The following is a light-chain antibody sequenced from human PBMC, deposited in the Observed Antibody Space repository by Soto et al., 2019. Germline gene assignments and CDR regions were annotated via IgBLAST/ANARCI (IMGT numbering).Light chain of an antibody. CDR1: QRINNW. CDR3: EQYNSYPWT. V-gene: IGKV1-5*03. J-gene: IGKJ1*01. CDR2: KAS. Sequence: DIQMTQSPSTLSASIGDSVTITCRASQRINNWLAWFQQKPGKAPKVLIYKASSLRSGVPSRFSGSGSGTEFTLTISSLQTDAFTTYYCEQYNSYPWTFGKRTRVEIK.